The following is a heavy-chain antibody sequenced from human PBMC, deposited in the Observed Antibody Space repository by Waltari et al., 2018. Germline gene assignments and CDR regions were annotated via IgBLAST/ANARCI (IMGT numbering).Heavy chain of an antibody. CDR3: AGPVAAAGNYGMDV. V-gene: IGHV3-48*04. Sequence: GGSLRLSCIASGFPFSTYSMNWVRQAPGKGLEWISYITGSSRTIYYTDSVKGRFTVSRDNAKNSLFLQMSSLRVEATAVYYCAGPVAAAGNYGMDVWGQGTTVTVSS. CDR2: ITGSSRTI. CDR1: GFPFSTYS. J-gene: IGHJ6*02. D-gene: IGHD6-13*01.